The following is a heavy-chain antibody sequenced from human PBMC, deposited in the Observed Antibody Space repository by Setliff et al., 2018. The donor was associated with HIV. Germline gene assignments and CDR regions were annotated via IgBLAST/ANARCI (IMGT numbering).Heavy chain of an antibody. CDR2: IKQDGSKA. V-gene: IGHV3-7*04. CDR1: GFTFSSYW. D-gene: IGHD5-18*01. J-gene: IGHJ3*02. Sequence: HPGGSLRLFCAASGFTFSSYWMSWVRQAPGKGLEWVADIKQDGSKAYYMDSVKGRFTISRDNPKNSLYLQMTSLRAEDTAVYYCARDDSNGNTDAFDIWGQGTTVTVSS. CDR3: ARDDSNGNTDAFDI.